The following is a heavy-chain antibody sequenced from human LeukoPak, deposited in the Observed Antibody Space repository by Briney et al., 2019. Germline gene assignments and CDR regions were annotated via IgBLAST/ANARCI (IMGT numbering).Heavy chain of an antibody. CDR3: ARRRRIAAAGKPGDALDI. CDR1: GGFITTYY. CDR2: IYNSGST. D-gene: IGHD6-13*01. J-gene: IGHJ3*02. V-gene: IGHV4-59*08. Sequence: PSETLSLTCTVSGGFITTYYWTWIRQAPGKGLEWVGYIYNSGSTNYNPSLKSRVTISVDTSKNQFSLKLSSVTAADTAVYYCARRRRIAAAGKPGDALDIWGQGTMVTVSS.